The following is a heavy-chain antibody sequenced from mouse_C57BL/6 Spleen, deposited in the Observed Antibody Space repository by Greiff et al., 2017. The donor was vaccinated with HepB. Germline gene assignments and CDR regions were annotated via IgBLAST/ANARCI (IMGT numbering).Heavy chain of an antibody. CDR2: INPSTGGT. D-gene: IGHD4-1*01. V-gene: IGHV1-42*01. CDR1: GYSFTGYY. J-gene: IGHJ2*01. Sequence: VQLQQSGPELVKPGASVKISCKASGYSFTGYYMNWVKQSPEKSLEWIGEINPSTGGTTYNQKFKAKATLTVDKSSSTAYMQLKSLTSEDSAVYYCARGVTGGGWGQGTTLTVSS. CDR3: ARGVTGGG.